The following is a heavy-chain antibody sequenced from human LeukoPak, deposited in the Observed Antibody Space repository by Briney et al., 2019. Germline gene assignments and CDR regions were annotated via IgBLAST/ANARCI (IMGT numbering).Heavy chain of an antibody. CDR1: GFTFSSYW. Sequence: GGSLRLSCAASGFTFSSYWMHWVRQAPGKGLVWVSRINSDGSSTSYADSVKGRFTISRDNAKNTLYLQMNSLRAEDTAVYYCARVGADFRNYYMDVWGKGTAVTVSS. CDR2: INSDGSST. D-gene: IGHD3/OR15-3a*01. V-gene: IGHV3-74*01. CDR3: ARVGADFRNYYMDV. J-gene: IGHJ6*03.